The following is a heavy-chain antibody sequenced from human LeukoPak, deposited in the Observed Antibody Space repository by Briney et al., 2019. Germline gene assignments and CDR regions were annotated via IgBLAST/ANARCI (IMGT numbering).Heavy chain of an antibody. D-gene: IGHD3-3*01. Sequence: SETLSLTCTVSGGSISSHYWSWIRQPPGKGLEWIGYIYYSGSTNYNPSLKSRVTISVDTSKNQFPLKLSSVTAADTAVYYCARESTSSEFDYWGQGTLATVSS. CDR2: IYYSGST. CDR3: ARESTSSEFDY. J-gene: IGHJ4*02. CDR1: GGSISSHY. V-gene: IGHV4-59*11.